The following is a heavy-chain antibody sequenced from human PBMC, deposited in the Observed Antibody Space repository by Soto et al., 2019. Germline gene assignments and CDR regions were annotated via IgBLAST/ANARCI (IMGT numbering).Heavy chain of an antibody. D-gene: IGHD3-10*01. V-gene: IGHV4-31*03. J-gene: IGHJ6*02. CDR2: IYYSGST. CDR3: ARGGPYYYYYGMDV. CDR1: GGSISSGGYY. Sequence: SETLSLTCTVSGGSISSGGYYWSWIRQHPGKGLEWIGYIYYSGSTYYNPSLKSRVTISVDTSKKQFSLKLSSVTAADTAVYYCARGGPYYYYYGMDVWGQGTTVTVSS.